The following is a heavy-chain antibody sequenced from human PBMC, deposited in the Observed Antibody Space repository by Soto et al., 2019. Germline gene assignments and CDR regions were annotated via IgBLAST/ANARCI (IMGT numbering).Heavy chain of an antibody. J-gene: IGHJ4*02. CDR3: AKGSPGQQLVLDY. CDR1: GFTFSSYA. V-gene: IGHV3-23*01. Sequence: GGSLRLSCAASGFTFSSYAMNWVRQAPGKGLEWVSVISGSDGSTYYADSVKGRFTISRDNSKNTLNLQMNSLRAEDTAVYYCAKGSPGQQLVLDYWGQGTLVTVSS. CDR2: ISGSDGST. D-gene: IGHD6-13*01.